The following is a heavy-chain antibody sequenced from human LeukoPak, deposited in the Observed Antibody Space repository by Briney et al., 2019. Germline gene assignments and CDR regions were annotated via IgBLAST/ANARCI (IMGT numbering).Heavy chain of an antibody. D-gene: IGHD6-19*01. CDR2: INPNSGGT. Sequence: ASVKVSCKASGYTFTGYYMHWVRQAPGQGLEWMGWINPNSGGTNYAQKFQGRVTMTRDTSISTAYMELSSLRSEDTAVYYCARAREQWLVLSGDFDYWGQGTLVTVSS. V-gene: IGHV1-2*02. J-gene: IGHJ4*02. CDR3: ARAREQWLVLSGDFDY. CDR1: GYTFTGYY.